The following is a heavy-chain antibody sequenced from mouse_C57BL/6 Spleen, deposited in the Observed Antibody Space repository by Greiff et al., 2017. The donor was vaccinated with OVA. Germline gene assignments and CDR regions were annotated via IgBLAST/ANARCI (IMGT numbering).Heavy chain of an antibody. D-gene: IGHD2-2*01. J-gene: IGHJ3*01. CDR1: GYTFTSYW. Sequence: VQLQQPGAELVKPGASVKLSCKASGYTFTSYWMHWVKQRPGQGLEWIGMIHPSSGSTNYNEKFKSKATLTVDKAYSTAYMQLSRLTSEDSAVYSCARGDDGAWLAYWGQGTLGTVSA. CDR2: IHPSSGST. CDR3: ARGDDGAWLAY. V-gene: IGHV1-64*01.